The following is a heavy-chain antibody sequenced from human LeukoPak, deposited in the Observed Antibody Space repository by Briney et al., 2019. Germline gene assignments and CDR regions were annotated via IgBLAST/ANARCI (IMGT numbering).Heavy chain of an antibody. Sequence: ASVKVSCKSSGYTFTSYGISWVRQAPGQGLEWMGWISAYNGNTNYAQKLQGRVTMTTDTSTSTADMELRSLRSDDTAVYYCARDNYGDPRDYWGQGTLVTVSS. D-gene: IGHD4-17*01. CDR1: GYTFTSYG. V-gene: IGHV1-18*01. J-gene: IGHJ4*02. CDR3: ARDNYGDPRDY. CDR2: ISAYNGNT.